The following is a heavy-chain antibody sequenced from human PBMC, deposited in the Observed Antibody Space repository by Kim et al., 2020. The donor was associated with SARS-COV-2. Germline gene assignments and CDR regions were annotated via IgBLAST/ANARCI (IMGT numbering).Heavy chain of an antibody. J-gene: IGHJ3*02. CDR2: ISGSGGST. D-gene: IGHD4-4*01. Sequence: GGSLRLSCAASGFTFSSYAMSWVRQAPGKGLEWVSAISGSGGSTYYADSVKGRFTISRDNSKNTLYLQMNSLRAEDTAVYYCAKVGRDYSGLNAAFDIWGQGTMVTVSS. CDR3: AKVGRDYSGLNAAFDI. V-gene: IGHV3-23*01. CDR1: GFTFSSYA.